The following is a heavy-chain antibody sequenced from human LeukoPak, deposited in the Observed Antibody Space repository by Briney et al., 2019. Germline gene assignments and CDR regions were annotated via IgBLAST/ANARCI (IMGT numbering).Heavy chain of an antibody. V-gene: IGHV3-64D*09. D-gene: IGHD6-19*01. Sequence: GGSLRLSCSASGLTFSSYAMHWVRQAPGKGLEYVSAISSNGGSTYYADSVKGRLTISRDNSKNTLYLQMSSLRAEDTAVYYCVKDPAVAGTRYFDYWGQGTLVTVSS. J-gene: IGHJ4*02. CDR1: GLTFSSYA. CDR3: VKDPAVAGTRYFDY. CDR2: ISSNGGST.